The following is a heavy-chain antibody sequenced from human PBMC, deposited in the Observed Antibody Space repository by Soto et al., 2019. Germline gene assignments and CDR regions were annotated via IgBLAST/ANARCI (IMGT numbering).Heavy chain of an antibody. J-gene: IGHJ4*01. CDR2: ISYTGVT. CDR3: ARLPPNCGHYYFNY. V-gene: IGHV4-39*01. Sequence: SETLSLTCDVSGDSISSNSYYWGWIRQPPGKGLEWIGSISYTGVTYYNPSLKSRGTMSVDTSKDRFSLKLTSVTAADTAVYYFARLPPNCGHYYFNYSGPGMFVTVSS. CDR1: GDSISSNSYY. D-gene: IGHD7-27*01.